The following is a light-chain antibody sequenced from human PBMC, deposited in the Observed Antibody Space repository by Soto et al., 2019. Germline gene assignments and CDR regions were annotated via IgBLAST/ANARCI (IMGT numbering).Light chain of an antibody. CDR3: MQALQTPLT. J-gene: IGKJ4*01. Sequence: EIVLTQSPLSLPVTPGEPASISCRSSQSLLHSNGYNYLAWYLQRPGQSPQLLIYLASSRVSGVXDXXSGSGSGTDFTLKISRVEAEDIGVYYCMQALQTPLTFGGGTEVEIK. CDR1: QSLLHSNGYNY. CDR2: LAS. V-gene: IGKV2-28*01.